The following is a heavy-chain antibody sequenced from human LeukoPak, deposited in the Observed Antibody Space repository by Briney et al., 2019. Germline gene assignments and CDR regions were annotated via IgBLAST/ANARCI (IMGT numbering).Heavy chain of an antibody. V-gene: IGHV3-48*02. Sequence: GGSLRLSCAASGFTFSTHNMNWVRQAPGKGLEWVSYISSSSSTMYYADSVKGRFTISRDNAKKSLYLQMNSLRDEDTAVYYCARASYGDYGMDVWGQGTTVTVSS. CDR2: ISSSSSTM. CDR1: GFTFSTHN. J-gene: IGHJ6*02. CDR3: ARASYGDYGMDV. D-gene: IGHD4-17*01.